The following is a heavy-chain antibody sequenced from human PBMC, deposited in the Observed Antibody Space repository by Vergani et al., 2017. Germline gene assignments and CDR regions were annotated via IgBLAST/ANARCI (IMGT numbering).Heavy chain of an antibody. CDR2: IYHSGST. D-gene: IGHD2-15*01. J-gene: IGHJ4*02. V-gene: IGHV4-30-2*01. CDR1: GGSISSGGYS. CDR3: ASQCSGGSCFKEGGVDY. Sequence: QLQLQESGSGLVKPSQTLSLTCAVSGGSISSGGYSWSWIRQPPGKGLEWIGYIYHSGSTYYNPSLKSRVTISVDRSKNQFSLKRSSVTAADTAVYYCASQCSGGSCFKEGGVDYWGQGTLVTVSS.